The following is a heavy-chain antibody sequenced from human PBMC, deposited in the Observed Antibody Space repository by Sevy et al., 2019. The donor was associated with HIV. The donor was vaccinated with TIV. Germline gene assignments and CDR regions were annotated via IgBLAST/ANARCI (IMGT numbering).Heavy chain of an antibody. Sequence: VSVKVSCGVSGYTLSELSMHWVRQAPGKGLEWMGGFDEDGETLYAQKFQGRVTMTEDTSTDTAYMELSSLRSEDTAVYYCATDIVVGRDYWGQGTLVTVSS. D-gene: IGHD2-2*01. CDR2: FDEDGET. J-gene: IGHJ4*02. CDR3: ATDIVVGRDY. V-gene: IGHV1-24*01. CDR1: GYTLSELS.